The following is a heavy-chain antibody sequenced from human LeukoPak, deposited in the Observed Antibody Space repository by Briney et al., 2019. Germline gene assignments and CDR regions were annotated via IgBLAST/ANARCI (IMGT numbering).Heavy chain of an antibody. CDR1: GGSFSGSY. Sequence: SETLSLTCAVYGGSFSGSYWSWIRQPPGKGLEWIGEINHSGSTNYNPSLKSRVTISIDTSKNQFSLKLRSVTAADTAVYYCTRSPPPGATAYGVVDFWGQGTLVTVSS. D-gene: IGHD3-16*01. CDR3: TRSPPPGATAYGVVDF. V-gene: IGHV4-34*01. J-gene: IGHJ4*02. CDR2: INHSGST.